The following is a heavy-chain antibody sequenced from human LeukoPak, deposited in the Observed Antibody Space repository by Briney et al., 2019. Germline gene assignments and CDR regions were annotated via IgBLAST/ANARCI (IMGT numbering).Heavy chain of an antibody. CDR2: ISSSGSTI. Sequence: GGSLRLSCAASGFTFSSYEMNWVRQAPGKGLEWVSYISSSGSTIYYADSVKGRFTISRDNAKNSLYPQMNSLRAEDTAVYYCARTPYYYGSGRGYYYYMDVWGKGTTVTISS. D-gene: IGHD3-10*01. V-gene: IGHV3-48*03. CDR1: GFTFSSYE. J-gene: IGHJ6*03. CDR3: ARTPYYYGSGRGYYYYMDV.